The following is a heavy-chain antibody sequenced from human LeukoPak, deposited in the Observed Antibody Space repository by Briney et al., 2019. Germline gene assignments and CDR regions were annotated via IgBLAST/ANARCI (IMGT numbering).Heavy chain of an antibody. J-gene: IGHJ3*02. CDR3: ARIWGEYCSSTSCRLRGAFDI. CDR1: GGSFSGYY. V-gene: IGHV4-34*01. CDR2: INHSGST. Sequence: PSKTLSLTCAVYGGSFSGYYWSWIRQPPGKGLEWIGEINHSGSTNYKPSLKSRVTMSVDTSKNQVSLELSSVTAADTAVYYCARIWGEYCSSTSCRLRGAFDIWGQGTMITVSS. D-gene: IGHD2-2*01.